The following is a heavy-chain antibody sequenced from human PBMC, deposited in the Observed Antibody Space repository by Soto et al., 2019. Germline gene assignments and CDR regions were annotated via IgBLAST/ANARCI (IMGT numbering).Heavy chain of an antibody. CDR3: TGRDGTARDYGMDV. J-gene: IGHJ6*02. D-gene: IGHD5-18*01. Sequence: EVQLVESGGGLVQPGGSLKLSCAASGFTFSGSAMHWVRQASGKGLEWVGRIRSKANSYATAYAASVKGRFTISRDDSKNTAYLQMNSLKTEDTAVYYCTGRDGTARDYGMDVWGQGTTVTVSS. CDR2: IRSKANSYAT. V-gene: IGHV3-73*02. CDR1: GFTFSGSA.